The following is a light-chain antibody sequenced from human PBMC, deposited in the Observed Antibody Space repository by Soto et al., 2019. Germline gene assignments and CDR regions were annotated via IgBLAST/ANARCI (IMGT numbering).Light chain of an antibody. CDR2: AAS. J-gene: IGKJ1*01. CDR1: QGISSY. V-gene: IGKV1-8*01. Sequence: ILIPKSPSSLSASTGDRVTLTCRASQGISSYLAWYQQKPGKAPKLLIYAASTLKSGVPSRFSGSGSGTEFTLTISSLQPDDFATYYCQHYNSYSEAFGQGTKVDIK. CDR3: QHYNSYSEA.